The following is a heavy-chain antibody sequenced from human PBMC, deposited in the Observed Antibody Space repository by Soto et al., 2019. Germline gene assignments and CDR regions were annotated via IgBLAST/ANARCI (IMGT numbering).Heavy chain of an antibody. CDR2: IYYSGSF. Sequence: SETLSLTCTVSGGSISGGGSYWSWIRQRPGKGLVCIGYIYYSGSFFYNPSLKGRVMISSDTSKNQFSLSVSSVTAADTAVYYCARGGPRYYYGSGSYRNWGQGTLVTVSS. V-gene: IGHV4-31*03. D-gene: IGHD3-10*01. CDR3: ARGGPRYYYGSGSYRN. J-gene: IGHJ4*02. CDR1: GGSISGGGSY.